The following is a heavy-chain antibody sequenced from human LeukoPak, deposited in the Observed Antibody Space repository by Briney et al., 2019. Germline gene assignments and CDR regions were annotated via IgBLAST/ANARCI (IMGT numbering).Heavy chain of an antibody. Sequence: SETLSLTCAVSGGSISSYYWSWIREPPGKGLEWIGYIYYGGSTDYNPSLKSRVTISKDTSKTQFSLRLSSVTAADTAVYYCARARLDSSGRFDYWGQGTLVTVSS. CDR1: GGSISSYY. J-gene: IGHJ4*02. CDR3: ARARLDSSGRFDY. CDR2: IYYGGST. V-gene: IGHV4-59*01. D-gene: IGHD3-22*01.